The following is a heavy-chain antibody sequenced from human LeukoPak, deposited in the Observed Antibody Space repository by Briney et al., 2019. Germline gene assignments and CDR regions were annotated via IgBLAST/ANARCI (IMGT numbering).Heavy chain of an antibody. J-gene: IGHJ4*02. D-gene: IGHD1-26*01. CDR1: GGSISSYY. CDR3: ARGGAHYIVGATTIADY. CDR2: IYYSGSA. V-gene: IGHV4-59*01. Sequence: SETLSLTCTVSGGSISSYYWSWIRQPPGKGLEWIGYIYYSGSANYNPSLKSRVTISVDTSKNQFSLKLSSVTAADTAVYYCARGGAHYIVGATTIADYWGRRTLVTVSS.